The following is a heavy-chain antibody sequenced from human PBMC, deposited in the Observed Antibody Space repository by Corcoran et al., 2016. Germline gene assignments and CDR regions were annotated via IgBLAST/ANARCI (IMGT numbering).Heavy chain of an antibody. J-gene: IGHJ6*02. Sequence: QVQLVQSGAEVKKPGASVKVSCKASGYTFTSYYMHWVRQAPGQGLAWMGIINPSGGSTSYAQKFQGRVTMPRDTSTSTFYMELSSLRSEDTAVYYCARHPRGVHYYGIDVWGQGTTVTVSS. CDR2: INPSGGST. V-gene: IGHV1-46*01. D-gene: IGHD3-10*01. CDR3: ARHPRGVHYYGIDV. CDR1: GYTFTSYY.